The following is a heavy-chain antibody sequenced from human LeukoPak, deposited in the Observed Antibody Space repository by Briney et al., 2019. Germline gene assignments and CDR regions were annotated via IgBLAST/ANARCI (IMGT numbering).Heavy chain of an antibody. CDR3: ARVSKGVVVTAYYFDY. D-gene: IGHD2-21*02. V-gene: IGHV3-7*01. Sequence: PGGSLRLSCAASGFTFSSYWMSWVRQAPGKGLEWVANIKQDGSEKYYVDSVKGRFTISRDSAKNSLYLQMNSLRAEDTAVYYCARVSKGVVVTAYYFDYWGQGTLVTVSS. CDR2: IKQDGSEK. CDR1: GFTFSSYW. J-gene: IGHJ4*02.